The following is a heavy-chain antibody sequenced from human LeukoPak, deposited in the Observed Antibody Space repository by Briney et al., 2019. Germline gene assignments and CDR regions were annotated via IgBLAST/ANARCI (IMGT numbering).Heavy chain of an antibody. CDR3: VRARGDRSGYYRY. Sequence: ASVKVSCKTSGYTFTEYGISWVRQAPGQGPEWMGWISVYDGNTNYAQKLQDRLTLTTDTSTDTAHMELRSLRSDDTAVYYCVRARGDRSGYYRYWGQGTLVTVSS. D-gene: IGHD3-22*01. CDR1: GYTFTEYG. J-gene: IGHJ4*02. CDR2: ISVYDGNT. V-gene: IGHV1-18*01.